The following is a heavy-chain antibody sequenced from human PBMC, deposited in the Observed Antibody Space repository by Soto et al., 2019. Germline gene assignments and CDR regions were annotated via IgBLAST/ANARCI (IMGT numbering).Heavy chain of an antibody. Sequence: GGSLSLSCAASGFTFSDYYMSWIRQAPGKGLEWVSYISSSSSYTNYADSVKGRFTISRDNAKNSLYLQMNSLRAEDTAVYYCARDKITGNAGSKDRRNWFDPWGQGNPVTVSS. V-gene: IGHV3-11*06. J-gene: IGHJ5*02. CDR3: ARDKITGNAGSKDRRNWFDP. CDR1: GFTFSDYY. D-gene: IGHD1-20*01. CDR2: ISSSSSYT.